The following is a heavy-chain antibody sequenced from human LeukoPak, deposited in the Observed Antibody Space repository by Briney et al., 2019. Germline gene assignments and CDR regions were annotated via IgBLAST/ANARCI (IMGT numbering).Heavy chain of an antibody. CDR3: ARERDLGTLRFLDRPLVAFDI. J-gene: IGHJ3*02. D-gene: IGHD3-3*01. Sequence: GGSLRLSCAASGFTFDDYGMSWVRQAPGKGLEWVSGINWNGGSTGYADSVKGRFTISRDNAKNSLYLQMNSLRAEDTALYHCARERDLGTLRFLDRPLVAFDIWGQGTMVTVSS. CDR1: GFTFDDYG. CDR2: INWNGGST. V-gene: IGHV3-20*01.